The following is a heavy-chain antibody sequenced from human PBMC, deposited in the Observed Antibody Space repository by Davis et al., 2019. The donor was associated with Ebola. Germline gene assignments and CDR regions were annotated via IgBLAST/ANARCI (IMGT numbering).Heavy chain of an antibody. CDR3: ARRNSGWYFDL. Sequence: SETLSLTCAVYGGSFSAYYWSWIRQPPEKGLEWIGEINHSGSTNYNPSLKSRVTISVDTSKNQFSLKLSSVTAADTAVYYCARRNSGWYFDLWGRGTLVTVSS. V-gene: IGHV4-34*01. D-gene: IGHD6-19*01. CDR2: INHSGST. J-gene: IGHJ2*01. CDR1: GGSFSAYY.